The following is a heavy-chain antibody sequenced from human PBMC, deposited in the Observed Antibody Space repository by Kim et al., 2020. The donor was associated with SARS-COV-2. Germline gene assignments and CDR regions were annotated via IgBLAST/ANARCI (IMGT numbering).Heavy chain of an antibody. CDR2: ISAYNGNT. Sequence: ASVKVSCKASGYTFTSYGISWVRQAPGQGLEWMGWISAYNGNTNYAQKLQGRVTMTTDTSTSTAYMELRSLRSDDTAVYYCARGVIYKYCSGGICYSDYYYGMDVWGQGTTVIVSS. CDR3: ARGVIYKYCSGGICYSDYYYGMDV. J-gene: IGHJ6*02. CDR1: GYTFTSYG. D-gene: IGHD2-15*01. V-gene: IGHV1-18*01.